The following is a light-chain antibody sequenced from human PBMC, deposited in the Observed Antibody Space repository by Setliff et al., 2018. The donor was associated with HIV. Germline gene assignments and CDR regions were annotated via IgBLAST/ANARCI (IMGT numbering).Light chain of an antibody. V-gene: IGKV4-1*01. CDR1: QSVLYSPNNKNY. Sequence: DTVMAQSPDSLAVSLGERATINCKSSQSVLYSPNNKNYLSWYQQKPGQAPKLLIYWASTRESGVPDRFSGSGSGTDFTLTISSLQAEDVAVCYCQQYFSIPWTFGQGTKVDIK. J-gene: IGKJ1*01. CDR3: QQYFSIPWT. CDR2: WAS.